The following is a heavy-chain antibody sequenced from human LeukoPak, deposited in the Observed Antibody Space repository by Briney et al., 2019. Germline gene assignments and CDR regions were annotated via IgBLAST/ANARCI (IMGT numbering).Heavy chain of an antibody. Sequence: GGSLRLSCAASGFTFSSYAMSWVRHAPGKGLEWVSAISGSGGSTYYADSVKGRFTISRDTSKNTPYLQMNSLRAENTAVYYCADPGDDYVWGSYRAVDYFDYWGQGTLVTVSS. CDR2: ISGSGGST. CDR1: GFTFSSYA. D-gene: IGHD3-16*02. CDR3: ADPGDDYVWGSYRAVDYFDY. V-gene: IGHV3-23*01. J-gene: IGHJ4*02.